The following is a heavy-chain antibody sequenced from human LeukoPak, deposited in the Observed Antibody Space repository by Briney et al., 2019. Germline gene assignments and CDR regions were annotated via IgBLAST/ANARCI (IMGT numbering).Heavy chain of an antibody. CDR3: ARDGNSDYVWGSYRYTSVNDAFDI. J-gene: IGHJ3*02. Sequence: EASVMRSCKASGGTFSSYAISWVRQATGRWLEWIGRLTTIFSTGNYAQKFQGRVTITTDESTSTAYMELSSLRSEDTAVYYCARDGNSDYVWGSYRYTSVNDAFDIWGQGTMVTVSS. CDR2: LTTIFSTG. D-gene: IGHD3-16*02. CDR1: GGTFSSYA. V-gene: IGHV1-69*05.